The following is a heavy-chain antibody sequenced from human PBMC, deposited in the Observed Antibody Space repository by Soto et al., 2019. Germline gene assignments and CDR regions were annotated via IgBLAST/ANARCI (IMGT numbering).Heavy chain of an antibody. J-gene: IGHJ6*02. CDR3: AHSKGRGYCISTSCPNYYYYGMEV. V-gene: IGHV2-5*02. D-gene: IGHD2-2*01. CDR1: GFSLSTSGVG. CDR2: IYWDDDK. Sequence: SGPTLVNPTQTLPLTCTFSGFSLSTSGVGVGWIRQPPGKALGWLALIYWDDDKRYSPSLKSRLTITKDTSKNQVVLTMTNMDPVDTATYYCAHSKGRGYCISTSCPNYYYYGMEVWGQGTTVTVSS.